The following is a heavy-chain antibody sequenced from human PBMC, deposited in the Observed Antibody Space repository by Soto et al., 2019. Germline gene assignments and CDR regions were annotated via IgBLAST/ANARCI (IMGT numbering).Heavy chain of an antibody. CDR1: GGTFSSYA. D-gene: IGHD3-10*01. CDR2: IIPMYGPA. V-gene: IGHV1-69*01. Sequence: QVPLVQSGAEVKKPGSSVTVSCKASGGTFSSYAIHWVRQAPGQGLEWMGGIIPMYGPAKYAQRFQGRVTITADEPTTTVYMELTSLTSQDTAVYYCARVTSMVRGVIENWFDPWGHGTLVTVSS. J-gene: IGHJ5*02. CDR3: ARVTSMVRGVIENWFDP.